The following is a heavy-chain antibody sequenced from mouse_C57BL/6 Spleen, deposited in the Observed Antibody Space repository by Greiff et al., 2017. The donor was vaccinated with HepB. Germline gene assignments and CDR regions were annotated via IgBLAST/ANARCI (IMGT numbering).Heavy chain of an antibody. CDR1: GYTFTDYY. CDR2: IGPGSGST. J-gene: IGHJ2*01. CDR3: AREGRGSFITTVVVPYYFDY. Sequence: VQLQQSGAELVKPGASVKISCKASGYTFTDYYINWVKQRPGQGLEWIGKIGPGSGSTYYNEKFKGKATLTADKSSSTAYMQLSSLTSEDSAVYFCAREGRGSFITTVVVPYYFDYWGQGTTLTVSS. V-gene: IGHV1-77*01. D-gene: IGHD1-1*01.